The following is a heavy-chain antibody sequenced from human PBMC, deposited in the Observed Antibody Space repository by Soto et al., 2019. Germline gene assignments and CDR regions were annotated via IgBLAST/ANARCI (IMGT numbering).Heavy chain of an antibody. CDR3: EIVEGYPLLHSCAS. CDR2: IIPIAGKS. D-gene: IGHD3-22*01. CDR1: GGTFSNYV. Sequence: QIQLVQSGAEVKKPGSSVKVSCKASGGTFSNYVIAWVRQAPGQGLEWMGQIIPIAGKSNYAQNFQGRVTITADESTGTAYMELSSLRSEDTAVYYCEIVEGYPLLHSCASCGRGTLVTVSS. J-gene: IGHJ5*01. V-gene: IGHV1-69*11.